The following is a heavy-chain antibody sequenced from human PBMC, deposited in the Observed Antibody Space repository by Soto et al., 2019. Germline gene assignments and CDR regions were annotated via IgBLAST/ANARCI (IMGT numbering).Heavy chain of an antibody. Sequence: SVKVSCKVSGYTLTELSMHWVRQAPGKGLEWMGGFDPEDGETIYAQKFQGRVTMTEDTSTDTAYMELSSLRSEDTAVYYCATDIPHYYGSGQKGYWGQGTLVTVSS. CDR2: FDPEDGET. J-gene: IGHJ4*02. CDR3: ATDIPHYYGSGQKGY. CDR1: GYTLTELS. D-gene: IGHD3-10*01. V-gene: IGHV1-24*01.